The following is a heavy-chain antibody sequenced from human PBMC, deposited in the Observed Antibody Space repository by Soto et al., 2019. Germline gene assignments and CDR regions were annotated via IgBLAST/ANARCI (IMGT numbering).Heavy chain of an antibody. Sequence: PGGSLRLSCATSGFIFDDYVMTWVRQAPGKGLEFVGAIRSGGTTEYAAFVRGRFTVSRDDSKSIAYLQMNSLKADDTAVYYCTIWPGSGHSNFENWGQGTLVTVSS. J-gene: IGHJ4*02. CDR3: TIWPGSGHSNFEN. V-gene: IGHV3-49*04. CDR1: GFIFDDYV. CDR2: IRSGGTT. D-gene: IGHD6-19*01.